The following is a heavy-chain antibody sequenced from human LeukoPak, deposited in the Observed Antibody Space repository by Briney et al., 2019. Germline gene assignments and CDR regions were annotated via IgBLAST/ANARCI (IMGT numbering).Heavy chain of an antibody. V-gene: IGHV3-7*04. CDR3: ARGVDAARRFDY. CDR1: GFTFSSYW. CDR2: IKQDGSEK. D-gene: IGHD6-6*01. Sequence: GGSLTLSCAASGFTFSSYWMTWVRQVPGKGLEWVANIKQDGSEKYYVDSVKGRFTIARDNAKNSLYLQMNGLRAEDTAVYYCARGVDAARRFDYWGQGTLVTVSS. J-gene: IGHJ4*02.